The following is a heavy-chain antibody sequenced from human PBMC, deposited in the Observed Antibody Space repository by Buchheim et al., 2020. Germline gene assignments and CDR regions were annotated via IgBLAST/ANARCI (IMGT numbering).Heavy chain of an antibody. CDR3: ARGGDDYGDYYGLDV. D-gene: IGHD4-17*01. Sequence: EVQLVESGGGLVQPGGSLRLSCAASGFIFSSNWMHWVRQAPGKGLVWVSRINSDGSSVFYADSVKGRFTISRDNAKNKMYLQMNSLRSEDTAVYYCARGGDDYGDYYGLDVRGQGTT. V-gene: IGHV3-74*01. CDR2: INSDGSSV. J-gene: IGHJ6*02. CDR1: GFIFSSNW.